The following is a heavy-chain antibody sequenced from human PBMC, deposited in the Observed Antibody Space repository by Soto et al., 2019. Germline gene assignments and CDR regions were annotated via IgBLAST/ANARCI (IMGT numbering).Heavy chain of an antibody. Sequence: QVQLVQSGAEVKRPGSSVKVSCKASGDTFNFYSINWVRQAPGLGLEWMGRVNPILSMSNYAQRFQGRVTMNADKTTSTAYMELSGLRSEDTAIYYCATSYGSGYRDFDFWGQGALVTVSS. V-gene: IGHV1-69*04. CDR3: ATSYGSGYRDFDF. J-gene: IGHJ4*02. CDR2: VNPILSMS. D-gene: IGHD3-10*01. CDR1: GDTFNFYS.